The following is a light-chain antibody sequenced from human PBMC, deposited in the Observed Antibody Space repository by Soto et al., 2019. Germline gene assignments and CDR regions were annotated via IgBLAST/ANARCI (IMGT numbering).Light chain of an antibody. CDR2: DVT. V-gene: IGLV2-11*01. Sequence: QSALTQPRSVSGSPGQSVTISCTGASSDVGYYNHVSWYQQNPGKAPKLIIYDVTKRPSGVPDRFSGSKSGNTASLTISGLQAEDEADYYCCSYAGNYIFVFGTGTKVTVL. J-gene: IGLJ1*01. CDR3: CSYAGNYIFV. CDR1: SSDVGYYNH.